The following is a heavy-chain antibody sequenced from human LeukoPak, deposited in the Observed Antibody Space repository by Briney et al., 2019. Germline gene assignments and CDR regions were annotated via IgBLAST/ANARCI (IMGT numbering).Heavy chain of an antibody. Sequence: ASVRVSCKASGYTFTGYYMHWVRQAPGQGLEWMGLINPSGDFRSYAQKFRGRVTVTRDMSTRTVYMELSDLEPEDTAVYYCARDYSGEWEQLTGWWFDPWGQGTLVIVSS. CDR3: ARDYSGEWEQLTGWWFDP. J-gene: IGHJ5*02. CDR1: GYTFTGYY. D-gene: IGHD1-26*01. CDR2: INPSGDFR. V-gene: IGHV1-46*01.